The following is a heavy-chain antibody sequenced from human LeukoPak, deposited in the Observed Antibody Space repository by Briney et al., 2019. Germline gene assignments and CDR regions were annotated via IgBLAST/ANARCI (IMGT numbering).Heavy chain of an antibody. CDR2: IWYDGSNK. Sequence: GGSLRLSCAASGVTFSSYGLHWGSEAPGKGVEWGAVIWYDGSNKYYAESVNGGVTISRDTSKNTMYLQMNSLRAEDTAVYYCARVSDGYSSGPFEYWGQGTLVTVSS. CDR3: ARVSDGYSSGPFEY. V-gene: IGHV3-33*01. D-gene: IGHD5-18*01. CDR1: GVTFSSYG. J-gene: IGHJ4*02.